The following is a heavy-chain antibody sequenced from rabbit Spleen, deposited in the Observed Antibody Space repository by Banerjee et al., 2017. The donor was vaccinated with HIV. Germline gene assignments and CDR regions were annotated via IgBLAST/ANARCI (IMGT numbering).Heavy chain of an antibody. CDR2: IDTGSRDFT. CDR3: ARDTGSSFSTYGMDL. J-gene: IGHJ6*01. V-gene: IGHV1S40*01. D-gene: IGHD8-1*01. Sequence: LVEYGGDLVQPGASLTLTCTASGVSFSNYNFMCWVRQAPGKGLEWIACIDTGSRDFTYYASWAKGRFTISKTSSTTVTLQATSLTAADTATYYCARDTGSSFSTYGMDLWGPGTLVTV. CDR1: GVSFSNYNF.